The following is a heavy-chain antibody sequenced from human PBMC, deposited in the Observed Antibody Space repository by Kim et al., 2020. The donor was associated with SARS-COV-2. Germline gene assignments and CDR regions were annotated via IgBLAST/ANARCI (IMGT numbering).Heavy chain of an antibody. V-gene: IGHV4-39*01. D-gene: IGHD6-13*01. CDR2: RT. J-gene: IGHJ4*02. CDR3: ARIAGHYDY. Sequence: RTYSTPPSRRRLPISRDTSKNQFSLKLSSVTAADTAVYYCARIAGHYDYWGQGTLVTVSS.